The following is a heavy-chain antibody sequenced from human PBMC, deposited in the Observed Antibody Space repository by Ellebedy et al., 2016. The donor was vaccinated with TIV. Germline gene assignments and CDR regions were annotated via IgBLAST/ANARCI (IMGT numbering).Heavy chain of an antibody. CDR1: GGSFFSHA. D-gene: IGHD5-18*01. V-gene: IGHV1-69*04. CDR3: ATDSRYSYGYRFNF. Sequence: ASVKVSCKASGGSFFSHAISWVRQAPGQGLEWMGRIIPMLGMVNYAQRFQGRVTITADKSTTTAYMELSSLRSEDTAVYYCATDSRYSYGYRFNFWGQGTLVIVSS. CDR2: IIPMLGMV. J-gene: IGHJ4*02.